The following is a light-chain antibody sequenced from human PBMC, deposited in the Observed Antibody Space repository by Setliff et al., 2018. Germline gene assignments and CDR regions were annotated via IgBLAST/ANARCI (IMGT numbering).Light chain of an antibody. Sequence: QSALAQPPSASGSPGQSLTISCTGTSNDVGAYNYVSWYQQHPGKAPKLMIYGVTKRPSGVPDRFSGSKSGNTASLTVSGLQGEDEADYYCSSYASSINPYVFGTGTKVTVL. CDR1: SNDVGAYNY. CDR2: GVT. CDR3: SSYASSINPYV. V-gene: IGLV2-8*01. J-gene: IGLJ1*01.